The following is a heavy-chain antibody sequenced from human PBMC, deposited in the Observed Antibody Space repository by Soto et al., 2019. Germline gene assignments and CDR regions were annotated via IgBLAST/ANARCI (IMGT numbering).Heavy chain of an antibody. Sequence: QVHLVESGGGVVQPGRSLRLSCAASGFTFSSFGMHWVRQAPGKGLEWVAVIWFDGTNDYYADSVSGRFTISRENSKNTIYLKKTNLRAEDTAVYSCARQGRDFGSGDYTVDALDFWGHGTMVTVSA. CDR2: IWFDGTND. CDR3: ARQGRDFGSGDYTVDALDF. CDR1: GFTFSSFG. V-gene: IGHV3-33*01. D-gene: IGHD3-3*01. J-gene: IGHJ3*01.